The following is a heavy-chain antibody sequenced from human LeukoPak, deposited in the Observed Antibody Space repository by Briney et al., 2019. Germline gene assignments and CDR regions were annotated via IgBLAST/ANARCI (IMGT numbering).Heavy chain of an antibody. Sequence: PSETLSLTCTASGGSISSSSYYWGWIRQPPGKGLEWIGSIYYSGSTYYNPSLKSRVTISVDTSKNQFSLKLSSVTAADTAVYYCARHSLYSSGYAFDIWGQGTMVTASS. CDR2: IYYSGST. D-gene: IGHD6-19*01. CDR1: GGSISSSSYY. J-gene: IGHJ3*02. CDR3: ARHSLYSSGYAFDI. V-gene: IGHV4-39*01.